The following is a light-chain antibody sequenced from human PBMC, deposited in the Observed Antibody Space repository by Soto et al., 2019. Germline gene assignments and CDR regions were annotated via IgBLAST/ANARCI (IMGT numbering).Light chain of an antibody. CDR1: SSDVGVYNY. J-gene: IGLJ3*02. Sequence: QSALTQPASVSGSPGQSITISCTGTSSDVGVYNYVPWYQQHPGKAPKLMIYDVINRPSGVSNRFSGSKSGNTASLTISGLQAEDEADYYCSSFTTSSTRVFGGGTKLTVL. V-gene: IGLV2-14*01. CDR3: SSFTTSSTRV. CDR2: DVI.